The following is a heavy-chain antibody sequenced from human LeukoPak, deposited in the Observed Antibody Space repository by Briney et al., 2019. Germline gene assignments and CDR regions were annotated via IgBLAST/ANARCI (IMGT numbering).Heavy chain of an antibody. V-gene: IGHV1-2*02. CDR1: GYTFTSYG. Sequence: ASVKVSCKASGYTFTSYGISWVRQAPGQGLEWMGWINPNSGGTNYAQKFQGRVTMTRDTSISTAYMELSRLRSDDTAVYYCAKYYYDSSGYYRFDYWGQGTLVTVSS. J-gene: IGHJ4*02. CDR3: AKYYYDSSGYYRFDY. D-gene: IGHD3-22*01. CDR2: INPNSGGT.